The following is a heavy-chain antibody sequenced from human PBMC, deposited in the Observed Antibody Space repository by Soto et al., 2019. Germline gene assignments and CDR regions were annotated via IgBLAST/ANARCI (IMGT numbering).Heavy chain of an antibody. Sequence: QGQLVQSGPEVKKPGASVKVSCKTSGYSFSSFGISWLRRAPGQGPEWMGWISFYNGKTNFAQKFQDRITLTTDTSQTTAYMELRSLTSDHTAMYLCWRGFKVGTNMDASEILGQGKIVTV. D-gene: IGHD1-26*01. V-gene: IGHV1-18*01. CDR2: ISFYNGKT. CDR1: GYSFSSFG. J-gene: IGHJ3*02. CDR3: WRGFKVGTNMDASEI.